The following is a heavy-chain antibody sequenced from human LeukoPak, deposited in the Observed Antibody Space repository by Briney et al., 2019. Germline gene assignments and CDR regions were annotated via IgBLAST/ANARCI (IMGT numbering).Heavy chain of an antibody. J-gene: IGHJ4*02. CDR2: IIPILGIA. D-gene: IGHD4-17*01. Sequence: SVKVSCKASGGTFSSYAISWVRQAPGQGLEWMGRIIPILGIANYAQKFQGRVTITADKSTSTAYMELSSLRSEDTAVYYCARSTVTRNFDYWGQGTLVTVSS. V-gene: IGHV1-69*04. CDR1: GGTFSSYA. CDR3: ARSTVTRNFDY.